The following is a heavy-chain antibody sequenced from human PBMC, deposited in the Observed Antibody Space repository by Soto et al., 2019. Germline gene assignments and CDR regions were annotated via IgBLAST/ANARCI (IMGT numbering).Heavy chain of an antibody. Sequence: TLSLTCTVSGGSISSGGYYWSWIRQHPGKGLEWIGYIYYSGSTYYNPSLKSRVTISVDTSKNQFSLKLSSVTAADTAVYYCARMGEQLAYYYYYGMDVWGQGTTVTVSS. CDR2: IYYSGST. J-gene: IGHJ6*02. D-gene: IGHD6-6*01. CDR1: GGSISSGGYY. CDR3: ARMGEQLAYYYYYGMDV. V-gene: IGHV4-31*03.